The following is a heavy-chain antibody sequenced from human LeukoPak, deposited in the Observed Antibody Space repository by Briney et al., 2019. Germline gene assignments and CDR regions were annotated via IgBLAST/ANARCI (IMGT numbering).Heavy chain of an antibody. CDR1: GGTFSSYA. CDR2: IIPIFGTA. V-gene: IGHV1-69*13. D-gene: IGHD3-22*01. Sequence: GASVKVSCKASGGTFSSYAISWVRQAPGQGLEWMGGIIPIFGTASYAQKFQGRVTITADESTSTAYMELSSLRSEDTAVYYCARDRYDSSGYSTYYYYGMDVWGQGTTVTVSS. CDR3: ARDRYDSSGYSTYYYYGMDV. J-gene: IGHJ6*02.